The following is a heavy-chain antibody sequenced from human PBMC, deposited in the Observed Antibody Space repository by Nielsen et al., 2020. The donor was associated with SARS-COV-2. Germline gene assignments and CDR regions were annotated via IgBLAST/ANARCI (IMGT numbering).Heavy chain of an antibody. V-gene: IGHV3-30-3*01. D-gene: IGHD3-3*01. CDR3: ARDEGSFGLSGYSDY. CDR1: GFTFSSYV. CDR2: ISYDGSNK. Sequence: GESLKISCAASGFTFSSYVMHWVRQAPGKGLEWVAVISYDGSNKYYADSVKGRFTISRDNSKNTLYLQMNSLRAEDTAVYYCARDEGSFGLSGYSDYWGQGTLVTVSS. J-gene: IGHJ4*02.